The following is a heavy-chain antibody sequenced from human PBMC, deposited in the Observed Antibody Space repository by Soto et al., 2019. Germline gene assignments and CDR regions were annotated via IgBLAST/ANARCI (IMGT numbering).Heavy chain of an antibody. V-gene: IGHV3-30*18. CDR3: AKVWGGYCSSTSCPIPFDP. J-gene: IGHJ5*02. CDR1: GFTFSSYG. D-gene: IGHD2-2*01. Sequence: GGSLRLSCAASGFTFSSYGMHWVRQAPGKGLEWVAVISYDGSNKYYADSVKGRFTISRDNSKNTLYLQMNSLRAEDTAVYYCAKVWGGYCSSTSCPIPFDPWGQGTLVTVSS. CDR2: ISYDGSNK.